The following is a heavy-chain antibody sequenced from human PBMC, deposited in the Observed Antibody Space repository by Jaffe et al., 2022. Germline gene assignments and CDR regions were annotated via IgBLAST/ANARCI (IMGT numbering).Heavy chain of an antibody. Sequence: QVQLQESGPGLVKPSQTLSLTCSVSGGSISSGSYYWSWIRQPAGKELEWIGRIFTSGSTSYNPSLESRVTISVDTSKNQFSLKLTSVTAADTAVYYCARVPLPNRIVGTINWGQGILVTVSS. CDR2: IFTSGST. CDR1: GGSISSGSYY. V-gene: IGHV4-61*02. J-gene: IGHJ4*02. CDR3: ARVPLPNRIVGTIN. D-gene: IGHD5-12*01.